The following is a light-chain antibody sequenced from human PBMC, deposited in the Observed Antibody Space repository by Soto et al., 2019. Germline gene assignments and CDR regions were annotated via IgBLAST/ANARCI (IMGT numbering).Light chain of an antibody. J-gene: IGKJ5*01. V-gene: IGKV3D-15*01. CDR1: QSVISY. CDR3: QQYHNWPPIT. Sequence: IVLAQSPATLSLSPGERATLSCRASQSVISYLAWYQQKPGQAPRRLIYGASTRATGIPARFSGSGSGTEFTLTISNLQSEDFAVYFCQQYHNWPPITFGQGTRLEIK. CDR2: GAS.